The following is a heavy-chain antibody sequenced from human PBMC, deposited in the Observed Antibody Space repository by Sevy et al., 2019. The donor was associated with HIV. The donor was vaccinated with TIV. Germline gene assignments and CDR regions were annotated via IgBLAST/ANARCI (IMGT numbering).Heavy chain of an antibody. CDR2: IWYDGSNK. J-gene: IGHJ3*02. Sequence: GGSLRLSCAASGFTFSSYGMHWVRQAPGKGLEWVAVIWYDGSNKYYADSLKGRFTISRDNSKTTLYLEMNSLRAEDRDVYYCARAVGAQLKDAFDIWGQGPMVTVSS. V-gene: IGHV3-33*01. D-gene: IGHD1-26*01. CDR3: ARAVGAQLKDAFDI. CDR1: GFTFSSYG.